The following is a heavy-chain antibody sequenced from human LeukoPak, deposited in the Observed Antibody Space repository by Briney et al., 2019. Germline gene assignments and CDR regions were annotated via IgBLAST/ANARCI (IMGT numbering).Heavy chain of an antibody. D-gene: IGHD4-11*01. CDR1: GGSFSGYY. J-gene: IGHJ6*02. V-gene: IGHV4-34*01. CDR3: ARLRSDYSNSPDGMDV. CDR2: INHSGST. Sequence: PSETLSLTCAVYGGSFSGYYWSWLRQPPGKGLEWIGEINHSGSTNYNPSLKSRVTISVDTSKNQFSLKLSSVTAADTAVYYCARLRSDYSNSPDGMDVWGQGTTVTVSS.